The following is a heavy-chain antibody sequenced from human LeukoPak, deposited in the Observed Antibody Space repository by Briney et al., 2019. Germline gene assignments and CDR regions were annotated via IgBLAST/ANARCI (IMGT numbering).Heavy chain of an antibody. CDR1: GFRINSYW. V-gene: IGHV3-7*01. CDR3: ASSSRSYDFWSGYYYGFDY. D-gene: IGHD3-3*01. J-gene: IGHJ4*02. Sequence: GGSLRLSCAASGFRINSYWMTWVRQAPGKGLEWVANIKPDGGEKYYVDSVKGRFTISRDNAKNSLYLQMNSLRAEDTAVYYCASSSRSYDFWSGYYYGFDYWGQGTLVTVSS. CDR2: IKPDGGEK.